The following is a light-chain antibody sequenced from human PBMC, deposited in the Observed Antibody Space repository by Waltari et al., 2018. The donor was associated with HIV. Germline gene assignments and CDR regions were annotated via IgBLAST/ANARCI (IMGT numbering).Light chain of an antibody. Sequence: QSVLTQPASMSGSPGQSITISCTGSGLDIGLYDFVSWYKQLPNMAPQLINFGVNRRPSGVNSRFSGSKSGDMASLTISGLQAEDEADYYCSSHTITRTLVFGGGTKLTVL. V-gene: IGLV2-14*03. CDR2: GVN. CDR1: GLDIGLYDF. J-gene: IGLJ2*01. CDR3: SSHTITRTLV.